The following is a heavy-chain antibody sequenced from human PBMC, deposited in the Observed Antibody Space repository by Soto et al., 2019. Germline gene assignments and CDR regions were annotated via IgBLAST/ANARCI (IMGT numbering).Heavy chain of an antibody. CDR3: AKFSGSGNYNYYYGMDV. D-gene: IGHD3-10*01. CDR2: ISASGVST. V-gene: IGHV3-23*01. CDR1: GFTFSSYA. Sequence: GGSLRLSCAASGFTFSSYALTWVRQAPGQGLEWVSAISASGVSTYYADSVKGRFSISGDTSRNTLYLQMTSLRAEDTAVYYCAKFSGSGNYNYYYGMDVWGQGTTVTVSS. J-gene: IGHJ6*02.